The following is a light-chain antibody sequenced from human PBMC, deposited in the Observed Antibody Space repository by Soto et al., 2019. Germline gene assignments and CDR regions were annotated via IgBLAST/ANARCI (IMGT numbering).Light chain of an antibody. V-gene: IGKV3-20*01. Sequence: EIVLTQSPGTLSLSPGERATLSCRASQSVSSTYLAWYQQKPGQAPRLLIYAASNRATGIPDRFSGSGSGTDFTLTISRLEPEDFAVYYCQQYGSSGTFGQGTK. J-gene: IGKJ1*01. CDR2: AAS. CDR1: QSVSSTY. CDR3: QQYGSSGT.